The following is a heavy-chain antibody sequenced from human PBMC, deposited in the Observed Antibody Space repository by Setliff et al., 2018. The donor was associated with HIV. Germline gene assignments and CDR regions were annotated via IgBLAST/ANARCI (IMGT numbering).Heavy chain of an antibody. CDR2: IYHSGST. V-gene: IGHV4-38-2*02. D-gene: IGHD1-26*01. CDR1: GYSISSGYY. Sequence: SSETLSLTCTVSGYSISSGYYWGWLRQPPGKGLEWSGSIYHSGSTYYNPSLKSRVTISVDTSKNQFSLKLSSVTAADTAVYYCARSRDVVGALPRCFDYWGQGALVTVSS. CDR3: ARSRDVVGALPRCFDY. J-gene: IGHJ4*02.